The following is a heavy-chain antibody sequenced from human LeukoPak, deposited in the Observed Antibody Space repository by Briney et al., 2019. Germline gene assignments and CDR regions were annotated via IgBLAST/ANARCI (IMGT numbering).Heavy chain of an antibody. J-gene: IGHJ4*02. Sequence: PGGSLRLSCAASGFTFSSYTMHWVRQAPGKGLEWVAFIRYDGSNKYYADSVKGRFTISRDNSKNTLYLQMNSLRAEDTAVYYCAKEGDSYGYSDYWGQGTLVTVSS. D-gene: IGHD5-18*01. CDR1: GFTFSSYT. V-gene: IGHV3-30*02. CDR2: IRYDGSNK. CDR3: AKEGDSYGYSDY.